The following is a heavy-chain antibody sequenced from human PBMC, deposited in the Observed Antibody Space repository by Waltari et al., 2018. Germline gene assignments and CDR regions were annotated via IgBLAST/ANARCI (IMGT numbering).Heavy chain of an antibody. CDR2: INGDGDKA. J-gene: IGHJ4*02. CDR3: AKQLYCGDNCYGNYFDY. CDR1: GFSVGDYL. V-gene: IGHV3-43*02. D-gene: IGHD2-21*01. Sequence: ARLEESGGGSVQVGGSLRLSCRVSGFSVGDYLFHWLRQVPGKGLEWVALINGDGDKAFSADSVKGRFTISNDKRTNSLFLQMDSLRRDDTGFYFCAKQLYCGDNCYGNYFDYLGQGTLVTVSS.